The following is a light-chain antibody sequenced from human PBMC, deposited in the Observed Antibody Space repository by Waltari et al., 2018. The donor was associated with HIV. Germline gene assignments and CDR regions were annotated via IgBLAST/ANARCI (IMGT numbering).Light chain of an antibody. V-gene: IGKV3-15*01. CDR3: HHYNNWRET. Sequence: EILMPQSPATLSVYPGDRATLSCRASQSVNSNLAWYQQKPGQTPRLLIYGTSTRATDSPARFSGSGSGTEFTLTISSLQSEDFAVYYCHHYNNWRETFGQGTKVEIK. CDR1: QSVNSN. J-gene: IGKJ1*01. CDR2: GTS.